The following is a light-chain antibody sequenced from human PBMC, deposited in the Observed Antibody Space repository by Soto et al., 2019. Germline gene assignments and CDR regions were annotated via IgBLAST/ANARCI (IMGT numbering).Light chain of an antibody. CDR1: QSISSY. J-gene: IGKJ5*01. Sequence: DIQMTQSPSSLSASVGDRVTITCRASQSISSYLNWYQQKPGKAPKLLIYAASSLQSGVPSRFSGSGSGTDFTPTISSLQPEDSATYYCQQSYSTLSITFGQGTRLEIK. CDR2: AAS. V-gene: IGKV1-39*01. CDR3: QQSYSTLSIT.